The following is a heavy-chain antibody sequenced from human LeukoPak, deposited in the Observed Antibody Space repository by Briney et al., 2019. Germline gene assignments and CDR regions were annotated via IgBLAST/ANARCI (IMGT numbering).Heavy chain of an antibody. CDR3: VRDRCSSTSCHDSPNWFDP. CDR2: VNWNGGST. D-gene: IGHD2-2*01. CDR1: GGPISSHY. J-gene: IGHJ5*02. V-gene: IGHV3-20*04. Sequence: ETLSLTCTVSGGPISSHYWSWVRQAPGKGLEWISGVNWNGGSTGYADSVKGRFTISRDNAKNSLYLQMNSLRAEDTALYYCVRDRCSSTSCHDSPNWFDPWGQGTLVTVSS.